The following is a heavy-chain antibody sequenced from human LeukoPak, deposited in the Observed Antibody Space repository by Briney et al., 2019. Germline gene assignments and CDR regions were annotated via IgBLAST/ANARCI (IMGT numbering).Heavy chain of an antibody. CDR3: ALRGYSYALWKIFDY. Sequence: SETLSLTCTVSGGSISSSSYYWGWIRQPPGKGLEWIGSIYYSGSTYYNPSLKSRVTISVDTSKNQFSLKLSSVTAADTAVYYCALRGYSYALWKIFDYWGRGTLVTVSS. CDR2: IYYSGST. D-gene: IGHD5-18*01. CDR1: GGSISSSSYY. V-gene: IGHV4-39*01. J-gene: IGHJ4*02.